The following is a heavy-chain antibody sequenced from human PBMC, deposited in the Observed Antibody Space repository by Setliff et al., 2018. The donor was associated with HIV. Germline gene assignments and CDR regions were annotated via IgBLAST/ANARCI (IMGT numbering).Heavy chain of an antibody. V-gene: IGHV4-59*01. J-gene: IGHJ3*01. CDR2: IHHSGST. D-gene: IGHD2-2*01. CDR3: ARKVPSNAFDL. Sequence: SETLSLTCTVSGGSISTYYWIWVQQPPGKRLEWIGYIHHSGSTNYNPSLKSRVTMSVDTSKNQFSLKLNSVTAADTAVYYCARKVPSNAFDLWGHGTMVTVSS. CDR1: GGSISTYY.